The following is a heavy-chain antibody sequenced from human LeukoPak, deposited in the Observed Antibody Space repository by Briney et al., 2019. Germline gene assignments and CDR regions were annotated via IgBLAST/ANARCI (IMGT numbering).Heavy chain of an antibody. CDR2: ISGSGGST. D-gene: IGHD5-24*01. CDR1: GFTFSSYA. CDR3: AKDGRDGYNSRTFDY. J-gene: IGHJ4*02. Sequence: GGSLRLSCAASGFTFSSYAMSWVRQAPGKGLEWVSAISGSGGSTYYADSVKGRFTISRDNSKNTLYLQMNSLRAEDTAVYYCAKDGRDGYNSRTFDYWGQGTLVTVSS. V-gene: IGHV3-23*01.